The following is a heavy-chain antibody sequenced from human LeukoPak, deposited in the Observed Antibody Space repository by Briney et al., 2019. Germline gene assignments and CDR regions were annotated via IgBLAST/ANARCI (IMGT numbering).Heavy chain of an antibody. CDR1: GGPISSYC. J-gene: IGHJ4*02. V-gene: IGHV4-4*07. D-gene: IGHD3-22*01. CDR2: IYTSGST. CDR3: ARVLTYYYDSSGYALDY. Sequence: SETLSLTCTVSGGPISSYCWSWIRQPAGKGLEWIGRIYTSGSTNYNPSLKSRVTMSVDTSKNQFSLKLSSVTAADTAVYYCARVLTYYYDSSGYALDYWGQGTLVTVSS.